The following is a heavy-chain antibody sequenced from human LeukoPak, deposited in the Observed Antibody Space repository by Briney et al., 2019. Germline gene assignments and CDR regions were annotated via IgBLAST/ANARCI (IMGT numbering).Heavy chain of an antibody. Sequence: GGSLRHSSADSGDSFDDYTMHWGPPALGESLEWVSGISWNSGSIGYADSVKGRFTNSIDNAKNSLYLQMNSLRAEDMALYYCAKVQYSSGWYVFDYWGQGTLVTVSS. CDR3: AKVQYSSGWYVFDY. V-gene: IGHV3-9*03. J-gene: IGHJ4*02. CDR2: ISWNSGSI. D-gene: IGHD6-19*01. CDR1: GDSFDDYT.